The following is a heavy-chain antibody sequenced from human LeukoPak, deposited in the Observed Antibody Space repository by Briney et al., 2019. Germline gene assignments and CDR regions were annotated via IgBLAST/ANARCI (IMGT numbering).Heavy chain of an antibody. D-gene: IGHD1-26*01. V-gene: IGHV4-59*01. Sequence: SKTLFLTCTVSGGSISSYYWSWIRQPPGKGLECIGYIYYSGSTNYNPSLKSRVTISVDTSKNQFSLKLSSVTAADTAVYYCARGREAVNYWGQGTLVTVSS. CDR1: GGSISSYY. CDR2: IYYSGST. CDR3: ARGREAVNY. J-gene: IGHJ4*02.